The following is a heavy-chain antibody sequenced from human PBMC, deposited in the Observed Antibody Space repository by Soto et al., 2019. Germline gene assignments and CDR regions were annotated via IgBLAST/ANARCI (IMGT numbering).Heavy chain of an antibody. CDR1: GGSISSGGYY. J-gene: IGHJ5*02. D-gene: IGHD3-9*01. V-gene: IGHV4-31*03. CDR2: IYYSGST. CDR3: ARVFGNILTCNWFDP. Sequence: PSETLSLTCTVSGGSISSGGYYCSWIRQHPGKGLEWIGYIYYSGSTYYNPSLKSRVTISVDTSKNQFSLKLSSVTAADTAVYYCARVFGNILTCNWFDPWGQGTLVTVSS.